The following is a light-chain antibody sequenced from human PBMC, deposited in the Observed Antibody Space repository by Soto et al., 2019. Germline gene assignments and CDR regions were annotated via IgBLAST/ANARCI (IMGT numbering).Light chain of an antibody. V-gene: IGKV1-5*03. J-gene: IGKJ1*01. CDR1: QSISVW. CDR2: KAS. Sequence: DIQMTQSPSTLSASVGDRVTITCRASQSISVWLAWYQQKAGKAHNLLIYKASRLESGVPSRFRGSGSETEFTLTSSGLQPGDSATYYCQQYNSYSPTFGQGTKGEVK. CDR3: QQYNSYSPT.